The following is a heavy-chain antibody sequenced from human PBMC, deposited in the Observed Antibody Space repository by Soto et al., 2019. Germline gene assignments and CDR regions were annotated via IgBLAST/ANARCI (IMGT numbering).Heavy chain of an antibody. Sequence: EVQLLESGGGLVQPGGSLRLSCAASGFTFSSYAMSWVRQAPGKGLEWVSAISGSGGSTYYADSVKGRFTISRDNSKNTLYLQMNSVRAEDTAVYYCAKDRGDYDFWSGYSSWFDPWGQGTLVTVSS. J-gene: IGHJ5*02. V-gene: IGHV3-23*01. D-gene: IGHD3-3*01. CDR2: ISGSGGST. CDR1: GFTFSSYA. CDR3: AKDRGDYDFWSGYSSWFDP.